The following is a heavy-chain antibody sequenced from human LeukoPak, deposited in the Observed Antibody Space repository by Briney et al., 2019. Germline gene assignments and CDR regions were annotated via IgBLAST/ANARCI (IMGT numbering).Heavy chain of an antibody. Sequence: GESLKISCAASGFTFSSYAMSWVRQAPGKGLEWVSAISGSGGSTYYADSVKARFTISRDNSKNTLYLQMNSLRAEDTAVYYCAKHVVVVFRPLDYWGQGTLVTVSS. CDR3: AKHVVVVFRPLDY. V-gene: IGHV3-23*01. CDR1: GFTFSSYA. J-gene: IGHJ4*02. D-gene: IGHD2-15*01. CDR2: ISGSGGST.